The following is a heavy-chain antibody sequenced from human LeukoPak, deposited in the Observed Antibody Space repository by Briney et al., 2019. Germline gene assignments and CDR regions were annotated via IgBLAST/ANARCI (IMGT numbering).Heavy chain of an antibody. CDR3: ATDRGVAAAGTYFYYMDV. D-gene: IGHD6-13*01. CDR2: FDPEDGET. Sequence: ASVKVSCKVSGYTLTELSMHWVRQAPGKGLEWMAGFDPEDGETIYAQKFQGRVTMTEDTSTDTAYMELSSLRSEDTAVYYCATDRGVAAAGTYFYYMDVWGKGTTVTVSS. V-gene: IGHV1-24*01. J-gene: IGHJ6*03. CDR1: GYTLTELS.